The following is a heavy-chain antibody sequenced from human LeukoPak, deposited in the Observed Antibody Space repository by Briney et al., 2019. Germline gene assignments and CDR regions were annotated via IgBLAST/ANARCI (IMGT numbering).Heavy chain of an antibody. CDR1: GFTFSGYA. V-gene: IGHV3-23*05. J-gene: IGHJ4*02. CDR2: IFASGRTT. Sequence: QSGGSLRLSCAASGFTFSGYAMNWVRQAPGKGLEWVSLIFASGRTTKYADSVKGRFTISRDNPKNTLYLQMNSLRAEDTAVYYCARAYSSNSYYFDYWGQGALVTVSS. D-gene: IGHD6-19*01. CDR3: ARAYSSNSYYFDY.